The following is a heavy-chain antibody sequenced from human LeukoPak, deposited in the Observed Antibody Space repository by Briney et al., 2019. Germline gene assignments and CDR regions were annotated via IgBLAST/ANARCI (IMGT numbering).Heavy chain of an antibody. D-gene: IGHD3-3*01. CDR1: GGSISSYY. CDR2: IYYSGST. CDR3: ARDGARAHRNYDFWSGYYFNYYYYMDV. J-gene: IGHJ6*03. V-gene: IGHV4-59*01. Sequence: PSETLSLTCTVSGGSISSYYWSWIRQPPGKGLEWIGYIYYSGSTNYNPSLKSRVTISVDTSKNQFSLKLSSVTAADTAVYYCARDGARAHRNYDFWSGYYFNYYYYMDVWGKGTTVTVSS.